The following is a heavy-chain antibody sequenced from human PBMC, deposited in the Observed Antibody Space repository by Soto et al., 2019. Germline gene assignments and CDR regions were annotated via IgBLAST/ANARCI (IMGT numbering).Heavy chain of an antibody. D-gene: IGHD2-2*02. V-gene: IGHV3-23*01. CDR3: ARGDCSAAGCYIHYYYGMDV. CDR2: IDRSGGTS. Sequence: GGSLRLSCAAAGFTFRNYAMSWVRQAPGEGLEWVSAIDRSGGTSYYADSVKGRFTISRDNAKNTLYLQMNSLRADDTAVYYCARGDCSAAGCYIHYYYGMDVWGQGTTVTVSS. CDR1: GFTFRNYA. J-gene: IGHJ6*02.